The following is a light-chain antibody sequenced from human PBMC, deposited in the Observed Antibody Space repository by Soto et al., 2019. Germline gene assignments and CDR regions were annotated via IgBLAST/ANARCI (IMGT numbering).Light chain of an antibody. Sequence: DFVMTQAPDSLAVSLGERATINCKSSQSVLYNSNNKNHLGWFQQKPGHPPKLLIYGASFRPSGVPDRFSGSGSGTDFTLTISSLQAEDVAVYYCQQRSNWPPGLTFGGGTKVEIK. CDR2: GAS. V-gene: IGKV4-1*01. CDR1: QSVLYNSNNKNH. CDR3: QQRSNWPPGLT. J-gene: IGKJ4*01.